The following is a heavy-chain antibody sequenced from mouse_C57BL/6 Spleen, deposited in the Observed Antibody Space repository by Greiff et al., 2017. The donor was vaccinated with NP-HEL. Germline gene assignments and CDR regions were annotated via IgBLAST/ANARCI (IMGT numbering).Heavy chain of an antibody. Sequence: EVKLVESGGGLVKPGGSLKLSCAASGFTFSDYGMHWVRQAPEKGLEWVAYISSGSSTIYYADTVKGRFTISRDNAKNTLFLQMTSLRSEDTAMYYCARGTTVVGYWYFDVWGTGTTVTVSS. D-gene: IGHD1-1*01. J-gene: IGHJ1*03. CDR3: ARGTTVVGYWYFDV. CDR1: GFTFSDYG. CDR2: ISSGSSTI. V-gene: IGHV5-17*01.